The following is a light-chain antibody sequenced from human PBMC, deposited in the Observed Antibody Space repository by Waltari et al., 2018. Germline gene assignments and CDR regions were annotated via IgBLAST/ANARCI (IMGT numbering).Light chain of an antibody. CDR3: SSYASTNSHV. J-gene: IGLJ1*01. V-gene: IGLV2-14*01. Sequence: QSALTQPASVSGSPGQSISIPCTATSSHVGGYTYVSWYQQHPGKAPKLVIFEVYNRPSGVSDRFSGSKSGNTASLTISGLQADDESDYYCSSYASTNSHVFGTGTRVTVL. CDR2: EVY. CDR1: SSHVGGYTY.